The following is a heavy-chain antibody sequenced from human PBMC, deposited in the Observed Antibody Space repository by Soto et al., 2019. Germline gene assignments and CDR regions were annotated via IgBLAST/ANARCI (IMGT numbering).Heavy chain of an antibody. D-gene: IGHD6-13*01. CDR3: VTEDSSSWYDLNYFDY. CDR2: ISGSGGST. CDR1: GFTFSSYA. J-gene: IGHJ4*02. Sequence: EVQLLESGGGLVQPGGSLRLSCAASGFTFSSYAMSWVRQAPGKGLEWVSAISGSGGSTYYADSGKGRFTISRDNSKNTLYLQMNSLRAEDTAVYYCVTEDSSSWYDLNYFDYWGQGTLVTVSS. V-gene: IGHV3-23*01.